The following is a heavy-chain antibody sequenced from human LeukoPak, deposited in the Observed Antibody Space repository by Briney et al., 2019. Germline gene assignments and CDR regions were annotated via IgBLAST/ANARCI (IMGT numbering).Heavy chain of an antibody. CDR1: GFTFSAHG. CDR3: ATDGAGFDT. Sequence: GGSLRLSCAGSGFTFSAHGMIWVRQAPRQGLEWLSFINIGGTNTHYADSVKGRFTISRDNAKKTLYLEMNNLRAEDTAAYYCATDGAGFDTWGQGVLVTVSS. CDR2: INIGGTNT. J-gene: IGHJ5*02. V-gene: IGHV3-11*01.